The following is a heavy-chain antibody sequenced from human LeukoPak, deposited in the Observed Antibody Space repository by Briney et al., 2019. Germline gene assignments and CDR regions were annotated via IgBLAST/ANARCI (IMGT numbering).Heavy chain of an antibody. V-gene: IGHV6-1*01. CDR1: GDSVSSNNAA. J-gene: IGHJ6*03. CDR2: TYYRSKWYN. Sequence: SQTLSLTCIISGDSVSSNNAAWNWLRQSPSRGLEWLGRTYYRSKWYNGYAVSVKSRITINPDTSKNQFSLKLSSVTAADTAVYYCARGAARPGGYYYYYMDVWGKGTTVTVSS. D-gene: IGHD6-6*01. CDR3: ARGAARPGGYYYYYMDV.